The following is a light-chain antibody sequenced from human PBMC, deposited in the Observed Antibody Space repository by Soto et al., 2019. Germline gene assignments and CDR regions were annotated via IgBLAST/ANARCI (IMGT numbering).Light chain of an antibody. CDR2: EVS. J-gene: IGLJ1*01. Sequence: QSVLTQPASVSGSPGQSITISCTGTSSDVGGYNYVSWYQQYPGKAPKLMIYEVSNRPSGVSNRFSGSKSGNTASLTISGLQAEDEADYYCGSYTSSSTFVFGNGTKVTV. CDR1: SSDVGGYNY. V-gene: IGLV2-14*01. CDR3: GSYTSSSTFV.